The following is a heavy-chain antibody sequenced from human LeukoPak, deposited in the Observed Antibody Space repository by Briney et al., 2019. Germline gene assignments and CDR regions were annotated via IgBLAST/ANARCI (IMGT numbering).Heavy chain of an antibody. CDR2: ISAYNGNT. Sequence: ASVKVSCKASGYTFTNYGISWVRQAPGQGLEWMGWISAYNGNTNYAQKLQGRVTMTTDTSTSTAYMELRSLRSDDTAVYYCARDGNNSDELLDEGRDAFDIWGQGTMVTVSS. D-gene: IGHD2-15*01. J-gene: IGHJ3*02. V-gene: IGHV1-18*01. CDR1: GYTFTNYG. CDR3: ARDGNNSDELLDEGRDAFDI.